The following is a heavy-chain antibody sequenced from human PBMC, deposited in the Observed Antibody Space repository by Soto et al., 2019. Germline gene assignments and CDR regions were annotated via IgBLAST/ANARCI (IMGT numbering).Heavy chain of an antibody. CDR1: GFTFSSYS. V-gene: IGHV3-21*01. D-gene: IGHD3-10*01. Sequence: SGGSLRLSCAASGFTFSSYSMNWVRQAPGKGLEWVSSISSSSSYIYYADSVKGRFTISRDNAKNSLYLQMNSLRAEDTAVYYCASAYYYGSGSYYEAMGYYYGMDVWGQGTTVTVSS. CDR2: ISSSSSYI. J-gene: IGHJ6*02. CDR3: ASAYYYGSGSYYEAMGYYYGMDV.